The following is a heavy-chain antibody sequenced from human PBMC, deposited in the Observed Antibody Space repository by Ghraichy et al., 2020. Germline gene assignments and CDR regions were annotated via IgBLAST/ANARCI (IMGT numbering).Heavy chain of an antibody. CDR1: GGSISSYY. CDR2: VYYSGST. V-gene: IGHV4-59*13. D-gene: IGHD4/OR15-4a*01. J-gene: IGHJ2*01. Sequence: SETLSLTCTVSGGSISSYYWSWIRQPPGKGLEWIGYVYYSGSTSYNPSLKSRVTISVDTSKNQFSLKLSSVTAADSAVYYCAAYTMVTPYWYFDLWGRGTLVTVSS. CDR3: AAYTMVTPYWYFDL.